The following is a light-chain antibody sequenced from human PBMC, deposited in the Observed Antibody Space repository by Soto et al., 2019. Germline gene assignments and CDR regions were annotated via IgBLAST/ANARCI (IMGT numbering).Light chain of an antibody. CDR3: SSYTTSTALGV. V-gene: IGLV2-14*03. CDR1: SSDIGDYDY. CDR2: DAS. J-gene: IGLJ2*01. Sequence: QSALTQPASVSGSPGQSITISCTGTSSDIGDYDYVSWYQQHPGKAPKLMIYDASNRPSGVSNRFAGYKSGNTASLTISGLEAEDEDDYYCSSYTTSTALGVFGGGTKLTVL.